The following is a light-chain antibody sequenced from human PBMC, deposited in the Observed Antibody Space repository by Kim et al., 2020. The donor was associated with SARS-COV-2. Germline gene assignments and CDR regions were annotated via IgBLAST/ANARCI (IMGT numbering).Light chain of an antibody. Sequence: ASLEDKVAITSRASQSINNWLAWYQQKPGRAPKMLIYKTSTIESRVPSRFSGSRAGTEFTLTISTLHPDDVATYYCQQSNASPWTFGQGTKVDIK. CDR2: KTS. V-gene: IGKV1-5*03. CDR3: QQSNASPWT. CDR1: QSINNW. J-gene: IGKJ1*01.